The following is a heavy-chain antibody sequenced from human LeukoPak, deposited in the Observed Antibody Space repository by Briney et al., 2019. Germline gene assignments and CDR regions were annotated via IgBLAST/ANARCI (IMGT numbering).Heavy chain of an antibody. J-gene: IGHJ4*02. D-gene: IGHD3-22*01. V-gene: IGHV1-2*02. CDR3: ARELPDYYDSSGSTDDY. CDR2: INPNSGGT. CDR1: GYTFTGYY. Sequence: ASVKVSCKASGYTFTGYYMHWVRQAPGQGLGWMGWINPNSGGTNYAQEFQGRVTMTRDTSISTAYMELSRLRSDDTAVYYCARELPDYYDSSGSTDDYWGQGTLVTVSS.